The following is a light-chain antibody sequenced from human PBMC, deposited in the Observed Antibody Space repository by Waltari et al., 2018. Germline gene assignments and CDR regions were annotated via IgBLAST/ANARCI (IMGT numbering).Light chain of an antibody. CDR1: QSVLYSSNNKNY. J-gene: IGKJ1*01. CDR2: WAS. CDR3: QQYLSTPPT. V-gene: IGKV4-1*01. Sequence: DIVMTQSPDSLAVSLGERATINCKSSQSVLYSSNNKNYLAWYQQKPGQPPKLLIYWASTRESGVPDRFSGSGSGTDFTLTSSSLQAEDVAVYYCQQYLSTPPTFGQGT.